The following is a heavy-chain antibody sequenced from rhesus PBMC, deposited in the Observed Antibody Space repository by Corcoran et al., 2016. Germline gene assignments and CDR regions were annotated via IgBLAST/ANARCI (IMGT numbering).Heavy chain of an antibody. CDR3: ARDGMIHRNSRGALDS. CDR2: ISGSGGST. V-gene: IGHV4-173*01. CDR1: GASISSNY. J-gene: IGHJ3*01. Sequence: SLTCAVSGASISSNYWSWIRQPPGKGLEWIGRISGSGGSTHNNPSLKSRVTISTETSKNQFSLKLSSVTAADAAVYYCARDGMIHRNSRGALDSWGKGLRVTASS. D-gene: IGHD1-1*01.